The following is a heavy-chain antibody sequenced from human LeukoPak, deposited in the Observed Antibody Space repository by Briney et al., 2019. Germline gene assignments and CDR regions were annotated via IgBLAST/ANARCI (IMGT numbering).Heavy chain of an antibody. V-gene: IGHV1-8*01. CDR1: GYTFTSYD. D-gene: IGHD6-6*01. Sequence: SVKVSCKASGYTFTSYDINWVRQATGQGLEWMGWMNPNSGNTGYAQKFQGRVTMTKNTSISTAYMELSSLRSEDTAVYYCARDMYSSSSMDWFDPWGQGTLVTVSS. J-gene: IGHJ5*02. CDR3: ARDMYSSSSMDWFDP. CDR2: MNPNSGNT.